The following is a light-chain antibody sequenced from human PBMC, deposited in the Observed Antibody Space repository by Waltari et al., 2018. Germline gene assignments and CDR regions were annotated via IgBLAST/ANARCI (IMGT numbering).Light chain of an antibody. CDR3: CSYAGSWV. J-gene: IGLJ3*02. V-gene: IGLV2-23*01. Sequence: QSALTQPASVSGSRGQSITISCTGTSPDVGTYNIVSWYKQHPGKAPKLMIYEDNNRPSGVSSRFSGSRSGTTASLTISGLQPEDEADYYCCSYAGSWVFGGWTNLTVL. CDR2: EDN. CDR1: SPDVGTYNI.